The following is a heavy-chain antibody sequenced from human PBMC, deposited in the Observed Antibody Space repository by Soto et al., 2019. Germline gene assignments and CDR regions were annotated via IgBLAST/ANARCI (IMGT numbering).Heavy chain of an antibody. J-gene: IGHJ6*02. CDR1: GFTFSNAW. V-gene: IGHV3-15*07. CDR2: IKSKTDGGTT. D-gene: IGHD2-2*01. CDR3: TTDPGVPAAMYYYYGMDV. Sequence: GGSLRLSCAASGFTFSNAWMNWVHQAPGKGLEWVGRIKSKTDGGTTDYAAPVKGRFTISRDDSKNTLYLQMNSLKTEDTAVYYCTTDPGVPAAMYYYYGMDVWGQGTTVTVSS.